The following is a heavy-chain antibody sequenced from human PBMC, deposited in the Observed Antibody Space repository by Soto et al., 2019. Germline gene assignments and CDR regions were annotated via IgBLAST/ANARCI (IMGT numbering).Heavy chain of an antibody. CDR3: ARNRVDIVVVPAAMTGYNWFDP. CDR1: GGSISSSSYY. D-gene: IGHD2-2*01. V-gene: IGHV4-39*01. J-gene: IGHJ5*02. Sequence: PSETLSLTCTVSGGSISSSSYYWGWIRQPPGKGLEWIGSIYYSGSTYYNPSLKSRVTISVDTSKNQFSLKLSSVTAADTAVYYCARNRVDIVVVPAAMTGYNWFDPWGQGTLVTVSS. CDR2: IYYSGST.